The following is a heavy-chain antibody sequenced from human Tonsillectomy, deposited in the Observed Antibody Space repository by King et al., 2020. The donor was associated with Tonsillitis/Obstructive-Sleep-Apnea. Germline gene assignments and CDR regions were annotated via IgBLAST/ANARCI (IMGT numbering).Heavy chain of an antibody. V-gene: IGHV3-48*02. Sequence: VKLVESGGGLVQPGGSLRLSCAASGFTFSGYSMNWVRQAPGKGLEWLSYISGSGDTIYHADSVKGRFTISRDNARNSLYLQMNSLRDEDTAVYYCARPGGRSITGTFVAFDVWGQGTLVTVSS. J-gene: IGHJ3*01. CDR2: ISGSGDTI. CDR3: ARPGGRSITGTFVAFDV. D-gene: IGHD1-7*01. CDR1: GFTFSGYS.